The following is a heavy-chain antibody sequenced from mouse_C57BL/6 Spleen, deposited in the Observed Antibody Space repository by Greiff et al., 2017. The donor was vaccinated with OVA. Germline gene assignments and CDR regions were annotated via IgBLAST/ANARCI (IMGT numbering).Heavy chain of an antibody. Sequence: VQLQQSGPELVQPGASVKISCKASGYSFTDYNMNWVKQSTGKSLEWIGVINPNYGTTSYNQKFKGKATLTVNQSSSTAYMQLNSLTSEDSAVYYCARGYGSNYDYFDYWGQGTTLTVSS. CDR1: GYSFTDYN. V-gene: IGHV1-39*01. CDR3: ARGYGSNYDYFDY. CDR2: INPNYGTT. J-gene: IGHJ2*01. D-gene: IGHD1-1*01.